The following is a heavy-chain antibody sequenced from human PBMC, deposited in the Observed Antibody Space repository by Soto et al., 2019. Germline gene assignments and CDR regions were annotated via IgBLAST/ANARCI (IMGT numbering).Heavy chain of an antibody. CDR3: ARDFEGFGELNGDAFDI. CDR1: GGTFSSYA. V-gene: IGHV1-69*10. CDR2: IIPILGIA. D-gene: IGHD3-10*01. J-gene: IGHJ3*02. Sequence: ASVKVSCKASGGTFSSYAISWVRQAPGQGLEWMGGIIPILGIANYAQKFQGRVTITADKSTSTAYMELSSLRSEDTAVYYCARDFEGFGELNGDAFDIWGQGTMVTVSS.